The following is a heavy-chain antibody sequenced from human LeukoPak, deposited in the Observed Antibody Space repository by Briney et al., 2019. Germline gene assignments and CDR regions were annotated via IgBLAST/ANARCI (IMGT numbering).Heavy chain of an antibody. CDR3: ARELDYGGNSGNWYFDL. CDR2: IYHSGST. CDR1: GYSISSGYY. V-gene: IGHV4-38-2*02. Sequence: TPSETLSLTCTVSGYSISSGYYWGWIRQPPGKGLEWIGSIYQSGSTSWIGSIYHSGSTNYNPSLKSRVTISVDKSKNQFSLKLSSVTAADTAVYYCARELDYGGNSGNWYFDLWGRGTLVTVSS. J-gene: IGHJ2*01. D-gene: IGHD4-23*01.